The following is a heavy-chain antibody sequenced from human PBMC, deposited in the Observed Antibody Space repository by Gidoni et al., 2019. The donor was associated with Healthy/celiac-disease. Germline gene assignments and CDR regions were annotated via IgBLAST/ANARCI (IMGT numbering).Heavy chain of an antibody. V-gene: IGHV3-7*04. CDR1: GFTYSSYW. CDR2: IKQDGSEK. D-gene: IGHD3-9*01. J-gene: IGHJ4*02. Sequence: EVQLVESGAGLVQPGGALRLSCAASGFTYSSYWMSWVRQAPGKGLEWVANIKQDGSEKYYVESVNGRFTISRDNAKNSLYLQMNSLRAEDTSVYYCARGYYDILTGYSYFDYWGQGTLVTVSS. CDR3: ARGYYDILTGYSYFDY.